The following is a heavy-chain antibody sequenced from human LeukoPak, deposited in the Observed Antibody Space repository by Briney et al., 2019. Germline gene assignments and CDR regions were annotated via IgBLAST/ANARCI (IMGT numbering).Heavy chain of an antibody. D-gene: IGHD3-22*01. CDR2: IYYSGST. Sequence: PSETLSLTCTVSGGSISSSSYYWGWIRQPPGKGLEWIGSIYYSGSTYYNPSLKSRVTISVDTSKNQFSLKLSSVTAADTAVYYCARDGDYYDSSGYGNWFDPWGQGTLVTVSS. J-gene: IGHJ5*02. CDR3: ARDGDYYDSSGYGNWFDP. CDR1: GGSISSSSYY. V-gene: IGHV4-39*07.